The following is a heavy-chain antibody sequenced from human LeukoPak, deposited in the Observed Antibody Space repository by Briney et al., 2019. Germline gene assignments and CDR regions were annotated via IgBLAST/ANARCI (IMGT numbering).Heavy chain of an antibody. D-gene: IGHD6-13*01. Sequence: PGGSLRLSCAASGFTFSSYGMRWNRQAPGKGLEWVAVIWYDGSNKYYADSVEGRFTISRDNSKNTLYLQMNSLRAEDTAVYYCARDPMGYSSSWLDYWGQGTLVTVSS. CDR3: ARDPMGYSSSWLDY. CDR2: IWYDGSNK. CDR1: GFTFSSYG. J-gene: IGHJ4*02. V-gene: IGHV3-33*01.